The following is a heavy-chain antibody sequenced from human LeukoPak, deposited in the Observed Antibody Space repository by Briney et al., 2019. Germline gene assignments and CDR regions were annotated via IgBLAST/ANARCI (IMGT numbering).Heavy chain of an antibody. CDR3: AKHADTSMVGDYFDY. D-gene: IGHD5-18*01. J-gene: IGHJ4*02. CDR2: ISGSGGNT. Sequence: PGGSLRLSCAASGFTFSSYAMSWVRQPPGKGLGWVSAISGSGGNTSYADSVKGRFSISRDNSKNTLCRQMNSLGAEDTAVYYCAKHADTSMVGDYFDYWGQGTLVTVSS. V-gene: IGHV3-23*01. CDR1: GFTFSSYA.